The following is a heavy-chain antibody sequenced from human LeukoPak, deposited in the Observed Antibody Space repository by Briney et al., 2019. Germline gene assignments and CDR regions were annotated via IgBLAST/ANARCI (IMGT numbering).Heavy chain of an antibody. J-gene: IGHJ6*03. V-gene: IGHV1-2*02. CDR2: INPNSGGT. D-gene: IGHD1-7*01. CDR3: ATGIYNWNYANYYYYMDV. Sequence: GASVKVSCKASGYTFTGCYMHWVRQAPGQGLEWMGWINPNSGGTNYAQKFQGRVTMTRDTSISTAYMELSRLRSDDTAVYYCATGIYNWNYANYYYYMDVWGKGTTVTVSS. CDR1: GYTFTGCY.